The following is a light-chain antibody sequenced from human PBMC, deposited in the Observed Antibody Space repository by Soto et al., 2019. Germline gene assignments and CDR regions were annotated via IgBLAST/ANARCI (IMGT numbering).Light chain of an antibody. J-gene: IGLJ1*01. CDR2: DVS. CDR3: CSYAGSYV. CDR1: SSDVGGYNY. Sequence: QSVLTQPRSVSGSPGQSVTISCTGTSSDVGGYNYVSWYQQHPGKAPKLMIYDVSKRPSGVPDRFSGSKSGITASLTISGLQAEDEADYYCCSYAGSYVFGTGTKLTVL. V-gene: IGLV2-11*01.